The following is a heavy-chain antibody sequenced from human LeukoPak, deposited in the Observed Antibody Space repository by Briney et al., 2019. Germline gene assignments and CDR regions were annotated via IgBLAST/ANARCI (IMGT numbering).Heavy chain of an antibody. CDR3: ARDRGAWNDDGFDY. CDR1: GGSFSGYY. J-gene: IGHJ4*02. D-gene: IGHD1-1*01. V-gene: IGHV4-4*07. CDR2: IYISGSA. Sequence: SETLSLTCAVYGGSFSGYYWSWSRQPAGKGLEWSGRIYISGSANYNPSLKSRVTMSVDTSKNQFSLKLSSVTAADTAVYYCARDRGAWNDDGFDYWGQGTLITVSS.